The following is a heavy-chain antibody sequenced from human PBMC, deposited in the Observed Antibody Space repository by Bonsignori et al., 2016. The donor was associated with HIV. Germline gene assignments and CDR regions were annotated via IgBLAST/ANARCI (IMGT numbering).Heavy chain of an antibody. CDR3: ARGASQPLYYFDY. J-gene: IGHJ4*02. CDR2: TRNKANSYTT. D-gene: IGHD2-2*01. Sequence: GGSLRLSCAASGFTFSDHYMDWVRQAPGKGLEWVGRTRNKANSYTTEYAASVKGRFTISRDDSKNSLYLQMNSLKTEDTAVYYCARGASQPLYYFDYWGQGTLVTVSS. V-gene: IGHV3-72*01. CDR1: GFTFSDHY.